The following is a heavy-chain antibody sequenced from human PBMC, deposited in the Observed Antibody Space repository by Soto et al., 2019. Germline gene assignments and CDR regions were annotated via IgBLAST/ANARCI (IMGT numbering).Heavy chain of an antibody. D-gene: IGHD3-9*01. V-gene: IGHV4-4*02. Sequence: SETLSLTCTVSGGSISTSAWWTWVRQSPTKGLEWIGEIRHRGSTNKNPSLSSRVTMSVDMSENYFSLSLTSVTAADTAVYYCATSKDWRWYLDLWGRGTLVTVSS. J-gene: IGHJ2*01. CDR3: ATSKDWRWYLDL. CDR2: IRHRGST. CDR1: GGSISTSAW.